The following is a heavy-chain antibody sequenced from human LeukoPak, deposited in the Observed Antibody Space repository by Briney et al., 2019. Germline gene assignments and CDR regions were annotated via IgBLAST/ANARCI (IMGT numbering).Heavy chain of an antibody. V-gene: IGHV4-34*01. J-gene: IGHJ6*02. D-gene: IGHD2-2*01. CDR1: GGSFSGSY. CDR2: INDVGST. Sequence: KASETLSLTCAVYGGSFSGSYGGWIRHPPGKGLGWSGEINDVGSTNYNPSIKSRVTMSVDTSNNQFSLKLSSVTAADTAVYYCARGHCSNTSCYPTYRLYGMDVWGQGHTVTVSS. CDR3: ARGHCSNTSCYPTYRLYGMDV.